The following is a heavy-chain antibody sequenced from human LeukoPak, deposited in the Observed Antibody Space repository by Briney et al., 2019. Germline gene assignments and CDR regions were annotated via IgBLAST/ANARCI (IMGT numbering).Heavy chain of an antibody. CDR2: ISGGST. J-gene: IGHJ4*02. D-gene: IGHD3-22*01. Sequence: PGGSLRLSCAASGFTVSSNEMSWVRQAPGKGLEWVSSISGGSTYYADSRKGRFTISRDNSKNTLHLQMNSLRAEDTAVYYCARPIYDSSGYPFDYWGQGTLVTVSS. CDR3: ARPIYDSSGYPFDY. CDR1: GFTVSSNE. V-gene: IGHV3-38-3*01.